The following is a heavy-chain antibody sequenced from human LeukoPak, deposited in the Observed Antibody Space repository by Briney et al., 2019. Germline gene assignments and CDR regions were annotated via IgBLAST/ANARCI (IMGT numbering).Heavy chain of an antibody. CDR3: ARGGDSSGYPFDY. CDR1: GFTFSSYS. V-gene: IGHV4-34*01. Sequence: GSLRLSCAASGFTFSSYSMNWVRQPPGKGLEWIGEINHSGSTNYNPSLKSRVTISVDTSKNQFSLKLSSVTAADTAVYYCARGGDSSGYPFDYWGQGTLVTVSS. J-gene: IGHJ4*02. D-gene: IGHD3-22*01. CDR2: INHSGST.